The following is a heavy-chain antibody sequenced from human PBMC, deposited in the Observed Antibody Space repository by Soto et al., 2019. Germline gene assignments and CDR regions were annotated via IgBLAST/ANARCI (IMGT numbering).Heavy chain of an antibody. Sequence: GGSLTLFCAASGFTFSSYAIHWVFQAPGKGLEWVAVISYDGSNKYYADSVKGRSTISRDNSKNTLYLQMNSLRAEDTAVYYCARDIVDTAMDPYYYYGMEVWGQGNTVTVS. V-gene: IGHV3-30-3*01. J-gene: IGHJ6*02. CDR2: ISYDGSNK. D-gene: IGHD5-18*01. CDR1: GFTFSSYA. CDR3: ARDIVDTAMDPYYYYGMEV.